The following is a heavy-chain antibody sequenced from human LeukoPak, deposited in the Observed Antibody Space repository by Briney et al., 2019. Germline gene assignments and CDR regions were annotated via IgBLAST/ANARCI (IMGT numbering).Heavy chain of an antibody. CDR3: AKYGPGFGVVIEYFMDV. V-gene: IGHV3-23*01. Sequence: GGSLRLSCAASGFDFTAYGMSWVRQAPGKGLEWVSGISASGLDTYYADSVTGRFTISRDNSKNIVHLLMNSLRAEDSAMYYCAKYGPGFGVVIEYFMDVWGKGTRVTVSS. CDR1: GFDFTAYG. CDR2: ISASGLDT. J-gene: IGHJ6*03. D-gene: IGHD3-3*01.